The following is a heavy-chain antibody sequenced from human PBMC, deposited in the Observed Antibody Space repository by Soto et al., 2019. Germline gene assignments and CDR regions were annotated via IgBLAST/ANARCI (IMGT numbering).Heavy chain of an antibody. D-gene: IGHD6-13*01. Sequence: ASVQVSCKVSGYTLTELSMHWVRQAPGKGLEWMGGFDPEDGETIYAQKFQGRVTMTEDTSTDTAYMELSSLRSEDTAVYYCATDHSSSLGNYYYYGMDVWGQGTTVTVSS. CDR1: GYTLTELS. V-gene: IGHV1-24*01. CDR2: FDPEDGET. CDR3: ATDHSSSLGNYYYYGMDV. J-gene: IGHJ6*02.